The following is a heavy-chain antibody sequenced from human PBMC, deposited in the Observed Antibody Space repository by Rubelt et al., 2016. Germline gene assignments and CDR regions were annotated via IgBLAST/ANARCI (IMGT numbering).Heavy chain of an antibody. D-gene: IGHD6-19*01. CDR1: GGSFSGYY. CDR3: ARHMGQWLVRSDAFDM. CDR2: VYYSGGT. J-gene: IGHJ3*02. Sequence: QVQLQQWGAGLLKPSETLSLTCAVYGGSFSGYYWSWIRQPPGKGLEWIGTVYYSGGTYYNPSLKSRVTMVADTSANQFSLRLSSVTAADTALYYCARHMGQWLVRSDAFDMWGQGTMVTVSS. V-gene: IGHV4-34*01.